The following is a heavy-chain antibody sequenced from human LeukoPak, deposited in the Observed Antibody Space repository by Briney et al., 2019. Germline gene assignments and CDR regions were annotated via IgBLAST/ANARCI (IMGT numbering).Heavy chain of an antibody. CDR3: ARLRPEGVVVVPAAMVDV. Sequence: GESLKISSKGSGYSFTSYWISWVRQMPGKGLEWMGRIDPSDSYTNYSPSFQGHATISADKSISTAYLQWSSLKASATAMYYCARLRPEGVVVVPAAMVDVWGQGPTITVSS. CDR2: IDPSDSYT. D-gene: IGHD2-2*01. V-gene: IGHV5-10-1*01. CDR1: GYSFTSYW. J-gene: IGHJ6*02.